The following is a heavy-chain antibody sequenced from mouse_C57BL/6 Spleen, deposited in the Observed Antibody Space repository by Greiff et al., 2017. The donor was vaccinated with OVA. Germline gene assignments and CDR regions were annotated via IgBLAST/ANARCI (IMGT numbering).Heavy chain of an antibody. V-gene: IGHV1-4*01. D-gene: IGHD1-1*01. CDR1: GYPFTSYT. J-gene: IGHJ3*01. CDR2: LNPSSGYT. CDR3: ARSVECYYEWFAY. Sequence: QVQLKQSGAELARPGASVKMSCKASGYPFTSYTMHWVKQRPGPGLEWIGYLNPSSGYTKYNQTFKDKAKLPADKASSTAYIQLSSLTSEDSAGYYCARSVECYYEWFAYWGQGTLVTVSA.